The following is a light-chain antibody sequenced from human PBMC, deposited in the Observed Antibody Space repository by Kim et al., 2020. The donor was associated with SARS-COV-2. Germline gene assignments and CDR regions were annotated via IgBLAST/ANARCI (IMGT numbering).Light chain of an antibody. CDR3: QAWDSSTVL. CDR2: EDN. Sequence: SYELTQPPSVSVSPGQTASITCSGDKLGDKYACWYQQRPGQSPVVVIYEDNRRPSGIPERFSGSNSGNTATLTISGTQAMDEADYYCQAWDSSTVLFGGGTQLTVL. J-gene: IGLJ2*01. V-gene: IGLV3-1*01. CDR1: KLGDKY.